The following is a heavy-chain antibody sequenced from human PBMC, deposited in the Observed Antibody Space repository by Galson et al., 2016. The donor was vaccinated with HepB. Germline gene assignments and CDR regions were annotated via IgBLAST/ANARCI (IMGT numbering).Heavy chain of an antibody. CDR3: ARGQHLVPWHFDL. D-gene: IGHD6-13*01. Sequence: SVKVSCKASGFTLTSYDIIWVRQATGQGLEWMGWMNPYSGKTGYAQTFQGRVIMTRNTSISTAYLELNSLKSEDTALYYCARGQHLVPWHFDLWGRGTLVAVSS. CDR2: MNPYSGKT. CDR1: GFTLTSYD. V-gene: IGHV1-8*01. J-gene: IGHJ2*01.